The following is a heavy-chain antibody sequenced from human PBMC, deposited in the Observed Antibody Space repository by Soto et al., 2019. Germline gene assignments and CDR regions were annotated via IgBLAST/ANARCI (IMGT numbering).Heavy chain of an antibody. V-gene: IGHV3-48*03. CDR1: GFTFSSSE. J-gene: IGHJ3*01. CDR2: IHPAGQPI. D-gene: IGHD2-2*01. CDR3: ARRGST. Sequence: EVQLVESGGGLVQPGGSLRLSCVASGFTFSSSEMYWVRQAPGKGLEWVSYIHPAGQPIFFADSVKGRFTISRDKAKKSVYLQMYSLRAEDTAVYYCARRGSTWGQGTMVTVSS.